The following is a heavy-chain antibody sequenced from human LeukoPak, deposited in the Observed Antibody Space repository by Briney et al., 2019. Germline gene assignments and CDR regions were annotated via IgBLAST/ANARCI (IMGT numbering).Heavy chain of an antibody. D-gene: IGHD3-16*02. CDR1: GGSFSGYY. Sequence: PSETLSLTCAVYGGSFSGYYWSWVRQPPGKGLEWVGEINHSGSTNYNPSLKSRVTISVDTSKNQFSLKLTSVTAADTAVYYCARPYYDYIWGSYRYGGFDFWSQGTLVIVSS. CDR3: ARPYYDYIWGSYRYGGFDF. V-gene: IGHV4-34*01. J-gene: IGHJ4*02. CDR2: INHSGST.